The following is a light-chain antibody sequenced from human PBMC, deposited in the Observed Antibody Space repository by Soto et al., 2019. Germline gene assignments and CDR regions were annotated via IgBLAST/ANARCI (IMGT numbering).Light chain of an antibody. CDR1: QSINNY. CDR2: KAS. CDR3: QHYNSYSEA. J-gene: IGKJ1*01. V-gene: IGKV1-5*03. Sequence: DIQMTQSPSTLSGSVGDRVTITCRASQSINNYVNWYQQKPGKAPKVLIYKASTLKSGVPSRFSGSGSGTEFTLTISSLQPDDFATYYCQHYNSYSEACGQGTKVAIK.